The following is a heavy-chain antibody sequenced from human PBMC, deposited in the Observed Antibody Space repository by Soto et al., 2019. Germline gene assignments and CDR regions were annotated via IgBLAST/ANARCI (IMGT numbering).Heavy chain of an antibody. V-gene: IGHV1-2*04. Sequence: QVQLVQSGAEVKKPGASVRVSCKASGYSFSAYYIHWMRQAPGQGLEWMGWFNPNSGGTKFAQKFQGWVTMTRDTSISTAYMELSRLKSDDTAVYFCARESGGTTATLDYYYFYMDVWGKGTTVTVSS. CDR3: ARESGGTTATLDYYYFYMDV. J-gene: IGHJ6*03. CDR2: FNPNSGGT. D-gene: IGHD4-17*01. CDR1: GYSFSAYY.